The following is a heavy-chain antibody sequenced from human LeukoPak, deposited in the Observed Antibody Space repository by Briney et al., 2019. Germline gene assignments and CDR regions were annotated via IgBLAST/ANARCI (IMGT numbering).Heavy chain of an antibody. D-gene: IGHD6-19*01. CDR2: INPSGGST. CDR3: ARGHSSGWYKAHFDY. V-gene: IGHV1-46*01. Sequence: ASVKVSCKASGYTFTSYYMHWVRQAPGQGLEWMGIINPSGGSTSYAQKFQGRVTMTRDTSTSTVYTELSSLRSEDTAVYYCARGHSSGWYKAHFDYWGQATLVTVST. J-gene: IGHJ4*02. CDR1: GYTFTSYY.